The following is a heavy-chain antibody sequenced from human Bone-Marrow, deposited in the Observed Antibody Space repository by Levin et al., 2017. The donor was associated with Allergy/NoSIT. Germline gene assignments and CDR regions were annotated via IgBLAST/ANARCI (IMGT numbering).Heavy chain of an antibody. V-gene: IGHV1-69*01. CDR2: IIPIFGTT. CDR1: GGTFNTFP. J-gene: IGHJ4*02. Sequence: KISCKASGGTFNTFPISWVRLAPGQGLEWMGGIIPIFGTTEYAERFQDRVTFTADQSTSTAYMELSRLTSDDAAVYYCATRGDCGGDCAMYYFDYWGQGTQVTVSS. CDR3: ATRGDCGGDCAMYYFDY. D-gene: IGHD2-21*02.